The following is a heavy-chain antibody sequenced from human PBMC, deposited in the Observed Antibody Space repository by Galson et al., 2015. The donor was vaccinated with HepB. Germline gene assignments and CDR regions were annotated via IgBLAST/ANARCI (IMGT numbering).Heavy chain of an antibody. CDR3: NVNSRHFSFDF. CDR1: GYTFTRYY. CDR2: IDPSGGAT. V-gene: IGHV1-46*01. D-gene: IGHD1-1*01. Sequence: SVKVFCKASGYTFTRYYIHWVRQAPGQGLQWMGIIDPSGGATIYSQKFQGRVTMTRDTSTTTAFLELTSLRSEDTAVYFCNVNSRHFSFDFWGQGTLVTVSS. J-gene: IGHJ4*02.